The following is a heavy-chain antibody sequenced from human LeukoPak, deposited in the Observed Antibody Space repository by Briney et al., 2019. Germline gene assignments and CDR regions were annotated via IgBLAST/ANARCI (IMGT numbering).Heavy chain of an antibody. V-gene: IGHV4-59*01. CDR3: ARTGRSGSYLSAFDY. CDR1: GGSISSYY. J-gene: IGHJ4*02. CDR2: IYYSGST. Sequence: SETLSLTCTVSGGSISSYYWSWIRQPPGKGLEWIGYIYYSGSTNYNPSLKSRVTISVDTSKNQFSLKLSSVTAADTAVYYCARTGRSGSYLSAFDYWGQGTLVTVYS. D-gene: IGHD3-10*01.